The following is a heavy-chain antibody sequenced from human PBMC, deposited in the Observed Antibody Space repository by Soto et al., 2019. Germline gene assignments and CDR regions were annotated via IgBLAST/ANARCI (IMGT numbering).Heavy chain of an antibody. Sequence: QLQLQESGPGLVKPSETLSLTCTVSGGSISSSSYYWGWIRQPPGKGLEWIGSIYYSGSTYYNPSLTGRVTISVDTSTNQFSLKLGSGAAADTAVYYCARQPATTYGSAGPPDVWGQGTTVTVSS. CDR2: IYYSGST. D-gene: IGHD3-10*01. CDR3: ARQPATTYGSAGPPDV. CDR1: GGSISSSSYY. V-gene: IGHV4-39*01. J-gene: IGHJ6*02.